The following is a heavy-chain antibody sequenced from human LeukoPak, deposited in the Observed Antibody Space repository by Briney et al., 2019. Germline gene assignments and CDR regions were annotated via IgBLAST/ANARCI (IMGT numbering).Heavy chain of an antibody. CDR2: IYYSGST. V-gene: IGHV4-39*01. Sequence: PSETLSLTCIVSGGSISSSSYSRGWIRQPPGKGLEWIGNIYYSGSTYYNPSLKSRVTISVDTSKNQFSLKLSSVTAADTAMYYCASLKEGGAAHWFDPWGQGTLVTVSS. CDR1: GGSISSSSYS. D-gene: IGHD6-6*01. CDR3: ASLKEGGAAHWFDP. J-gene: IGHJ5*02.